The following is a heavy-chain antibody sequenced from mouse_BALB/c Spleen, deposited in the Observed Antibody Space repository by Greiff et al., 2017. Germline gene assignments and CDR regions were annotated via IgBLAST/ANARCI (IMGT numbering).Heavy chain of an antibody. D-gene: IGHD2-3*01. CDR2: IYPGDGDT. J-gene: IGHJ4*01. Sequence: QVQLQQSGAELARPGASVKLSCKASGYTFTSYWMQWVKQRPGQGLEWIGAIYPGDGDTRYTQKFKGKATLTADKSSSTAYMQLSSLASEDSAVYYCARGGYYHVSYAMDYWGQGTSVTVSS. V-gene: IGHV1-87*01. CDR3: ARGGYYHVSYAMDY. CDR1: GYTFTSYW.